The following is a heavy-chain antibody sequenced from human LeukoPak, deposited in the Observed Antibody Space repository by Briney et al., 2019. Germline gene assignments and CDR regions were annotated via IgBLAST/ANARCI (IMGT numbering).Heavy chain of an antibody. CDR3: ARPKNSGWTWDAFDI. V-gene: IGHV1-2*02. CDR1: GYTFTDYY. J-gene: IGHJ3*02. Sequence: SVKVSCKASGYTFTDYYMHWVRQAPGQGLEWMGWINPNSGGTNYAQKFQGRVTMARDTSISTAYMELSSLRSDDTAVYYCARPKNSGWTWDAFDIWGQGTVVTVSS. D-gene: IGHD6-19*01. CDR2: INPNSGGT.